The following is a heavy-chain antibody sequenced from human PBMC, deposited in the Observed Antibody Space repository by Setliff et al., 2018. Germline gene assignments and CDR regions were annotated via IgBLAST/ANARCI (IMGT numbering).Heavy chain of an antibody. J-gene: IGHJ4*01. Sequence: PSETLSLTCTVYGASFSDYYWGWIRQPPGKGLEWISEINHSGSTNYNPSLKSRVTISVDTSKNQFSVKLSAVTAADTAVYYCMFWSGYYKNDYWGQGTLVTVSS. CDR3: MFWSGYYKNDY. D-gene: IGHD3-3*01. V-gene: IGHV4-34*01. CDR1: GASFSDYY. CDR2: INHSGST.